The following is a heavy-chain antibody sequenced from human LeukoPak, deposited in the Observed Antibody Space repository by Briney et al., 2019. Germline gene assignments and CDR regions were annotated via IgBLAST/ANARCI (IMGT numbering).Heavy chain of an antibody. CDR2: IYSGGTI. CDR3: VRAVHHNFYSDSSGYYGDDFDV. V-gene: IGHV3-53*01. Sequence: TGGSLRLSSAASGFSIRTYSMSWVRQVPGKGLEWVSVIYSGGTIRYADSVKGRFTFSRDNFKDTLNLQMNSLRADDTAVYYCVRAVHHNFYSDSSGYYGDDFDVWGQGTVVTVSS. D-gene: IGHD3-22*01. CDR1: GFSIRTYS. J-gene: IGHJ3*01.